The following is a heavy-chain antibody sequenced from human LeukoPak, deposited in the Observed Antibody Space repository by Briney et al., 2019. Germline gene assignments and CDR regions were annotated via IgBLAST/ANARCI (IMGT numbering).Heavy chain of an antibody. D-gene: IGHD1-26*01. V-gene: IGHV3-21*01. CDR3: ARWGFSGIEEFDY. CDR1: GGSISTYY. CDR2: ISSSSSYI. J-gene: IGHJ4*02. Sequence: PSETLSLTCTVSGGSISTYYWSWIRQPPGKGLEWVSSISSSSSYIYYADSVKGRFTISRDNAKNSLYLQMNSLRAEDTAVYYCARWGFSGIEEFDYWGQATLATVSS.